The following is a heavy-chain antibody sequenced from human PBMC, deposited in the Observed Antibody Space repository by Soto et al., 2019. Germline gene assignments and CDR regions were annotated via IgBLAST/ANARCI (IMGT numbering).Heavy chain of an antibody. V-gene: IGHV1-8*01. CDR3: ARGPPNWGFDS. D-gene: IGHD7-27*01. CDR1: GYTFTSYD. CDR2: MSPNSANT. J-gene: IGHJ5*01. Sequence: GASVKVSCKASGYTFTSYDINWVRQAPGQGLEWMGWMSPNSANTGYAQKFQGRVTMTRSTSISTAYMELSSLRSEDTAVYYCARGPPNWGFDSWGQGTLVTVS.